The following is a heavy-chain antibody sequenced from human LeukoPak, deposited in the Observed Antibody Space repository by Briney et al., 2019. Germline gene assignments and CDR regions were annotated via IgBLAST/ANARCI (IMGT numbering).Heavy chain of an antibody. J-gene: IGHJ4*02. D-gene: IGHD4-17*01. CDR3: ARAKYDHMTTVTTFDY. CDR1: GFTFSSYA. Sequence: GGSLRLSCAASGFTFSSYAMHWVRQAPGKGLEWVAVISYDGSNKYYADSVKGRFTISRDNSKNTLYLQMNSLRAEDTAVYYCARAKYDHMTTVTTFDYWGQGTLVTVSS. CDR2: ISYDGSNK. V-gene: IGHV3-30*01.